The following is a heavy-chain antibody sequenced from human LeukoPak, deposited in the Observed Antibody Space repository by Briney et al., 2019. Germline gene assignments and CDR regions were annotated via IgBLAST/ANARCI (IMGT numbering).Heavy chain of an antibody. D-gene: IGHD3-22*01. V-gene: IGHV3-74*01. Sequence: GGSLRLSCAASRFTFSRYWMHWVRQPPGRGLVWVSRINSDGSSTSYADSVKGRFTISRDNAKNTLYLQMNSLRAEDTAVYYCARETDSSGYYIDYWGQGTLVTVSS. CDR3: ARETDSSGYYIDY. CDR1: RFTFSRYW. CDR2: INSDGSST. J-gene: IGHJ4*02.